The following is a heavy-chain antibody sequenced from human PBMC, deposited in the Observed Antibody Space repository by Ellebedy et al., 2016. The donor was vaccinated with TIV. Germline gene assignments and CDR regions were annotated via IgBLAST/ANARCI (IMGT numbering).Heavy chain of an antibody. CDR3: GRLKYGSGNYYNNYFDY. Sequence: SETLSLTCTVSGGSISSYYWSWIRQPPGKGLEWIGYIYYSGSTYYNPSLKSRVTISVDTSKNQFSLKLSSVTAADTAVYYCGRLKYGSGNYYNNYFDYWGQGTLVTVSS. V-gene: IGHV4-59*08. D-gene: IGHD3-10*01. CDR1: GGSISSYY. CDR2: IYYSGST. J-gene: IGHJ4*02.